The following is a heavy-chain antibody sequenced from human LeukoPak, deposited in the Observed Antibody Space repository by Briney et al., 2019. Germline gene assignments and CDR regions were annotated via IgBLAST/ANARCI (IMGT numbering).Heavy chain of an antibody. V-gene: IGHV4-39*01. Sequence: SETLSLTCTVSGGSISSSSYYWGWIRQPPGKGLEWIGSIYYSGSTYYNPSLKSRVTISVDTSKNQFSLKLSSVTAADTAVYYCARRAYYDSSGYAFDIWGQGTMVTVSS. CDR1: GGSISSSSYY. D-gene: IGHD3-22*01. CDR2: IYYSGST. CDR3: ARRAYYDSSGYAFDI. J-gene: IGHJ3*02.